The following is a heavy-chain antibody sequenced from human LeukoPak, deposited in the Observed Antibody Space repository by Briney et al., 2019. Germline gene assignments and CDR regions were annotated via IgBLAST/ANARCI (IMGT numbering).Heavy chain of an antibody. V-gene: IGHV4-39*02. CDR2: IYYTGTT. J-gene: IGHJ4*02. D-gene: IGHD3-16*01. Sequence: SETLSLTCSVSGASISSSTYYWGWIRQPPGKGLEWIGAIYYTGTTYYNPSLRSRVTISVDTSKNHFSLKLSSVTAADTALYYCASAPRQGSIGGLGYWGQGTLVTVSS. CDR1: GASISSSTYY. CDR3: ASAPRQGSIGGLGY.